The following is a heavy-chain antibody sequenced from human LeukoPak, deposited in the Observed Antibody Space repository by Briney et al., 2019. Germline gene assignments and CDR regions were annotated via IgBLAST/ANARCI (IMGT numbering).Heavy chain of an antibody. CDR2: VSSSSSTI. D-gene: IGHD6-13*01. CDR1: GFTFSSYS. Sequence: GGSLRLSCAASGFTFSSYSMNWVRQAPGKGLEWVSYVSSSSSTIYYADSVKGRFTISRDNAKNSLYLQMNSLRDEDTAVYYCASDKFSSWYFDYWGQGTLVTVSS. CDR3: ASDKFSSWYFDY. J-gene: IGHJ4*02. V-gene: IGHV3-48*02.